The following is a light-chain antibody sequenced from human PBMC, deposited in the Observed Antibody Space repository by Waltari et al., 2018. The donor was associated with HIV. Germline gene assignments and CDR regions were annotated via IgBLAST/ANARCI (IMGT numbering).Light chain of an antibody. V-gene: IGLV2-14*01. Sequence: QSAPTQPASVSGSPGQSLTISCTGTSSDIGHYKYVSWYQQSPGKAPKLMMYEVSQLRSGFSNRLSGSKSGNTASLTISGLQAEDEADYYCSSYISTTTLFGTGTKVTVL. CDR2: EVS. CDR3: SSYISTTTL. CDR1: SSDIGHYKY. J-gene: IGLJ1*01.